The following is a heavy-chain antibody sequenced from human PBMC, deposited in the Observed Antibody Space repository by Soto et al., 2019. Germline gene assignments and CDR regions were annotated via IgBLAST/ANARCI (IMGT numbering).Heavy chain of an antibody. CDR3: ARGSGDY. CDR1: GFTFSSYA. J-gene: IGHJ4*02. CDR2: ISYDGSNK. Sequence: GGSLSLSCAASGFTFSSYAMHWVRQAPGKGLEWVAVISYDGSNKYYADSVKGRFTISRDNSKNTLYLQMNSLRAEDTAVYYCARGSGDYWGQGTLVTVSS. V-gene: IGHV3-30-3*01.